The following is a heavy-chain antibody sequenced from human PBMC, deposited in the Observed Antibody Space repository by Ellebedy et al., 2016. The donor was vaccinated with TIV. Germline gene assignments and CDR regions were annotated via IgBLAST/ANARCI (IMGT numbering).Heavy chain of an antibody. V-gene: IGHV3-23*01. CDR1: GFTFSSYA. J-gene: IGHJ6*02. Sequence: GGSLRLSCAASGFTFSSYAMSWVRQAPGKGLEWVSGISGSGSSTYYADSVKGRFTISRDNAKNSLYLQMNSLRAEDTAVYYCARAYYGMDVWGQGTTVTVSS. CDR3: ARAYYGMDV. CDR2: ISGSGSST.